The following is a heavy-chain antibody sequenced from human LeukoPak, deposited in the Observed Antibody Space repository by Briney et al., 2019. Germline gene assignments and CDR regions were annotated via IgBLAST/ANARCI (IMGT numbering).Heavy chain of an antibody. J-gene: IGHJ4*02. CDR1: GFTFSSYA. D-gene: IGHD3-10*01. Sequence: PGGSLRLSCAASGFTFSSYAMSWVRQAPGKGLEWVSAISGSGGSTYYADSVKGRFTISRDNSKNTLYLQMNSLRAEDTAVYYCARGSPKDGLLWFGELAVPFDYWGQGTLVTVSS. CDR3: ARGSPKDGLLWFGELAVPFDY. CDR2: ISGSGGST. V-gene: IGHV3-23*01.